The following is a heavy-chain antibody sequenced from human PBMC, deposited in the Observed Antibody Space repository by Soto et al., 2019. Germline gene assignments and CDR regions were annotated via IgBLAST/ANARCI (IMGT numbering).Heavy chain of an antibody. CDR2: INDSGDI. V-gene: IGHV4-34*01. D-gene: IGHD3-10*01. J-gene: IGHJ6*03. Sequence: QVQLQQWGAGLLKPSETLSLTCAVYGGSFSGYQWSWIRQTPGKGLEWIGGINDSGDINYNPSLKSRVTILVDSPKKQISLRLSSVTAADTAVYYCARGLILWFGELSRRGGYYYCKDVWGKGTTVTVSS. CDR3: ARGLILWFGELSRRGGYYYCKDV. CDR1: GGSFSGYQ.